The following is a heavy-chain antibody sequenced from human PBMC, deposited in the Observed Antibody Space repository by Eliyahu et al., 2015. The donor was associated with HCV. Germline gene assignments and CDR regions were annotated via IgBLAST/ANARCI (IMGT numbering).Heavy chain of an antibody. Sequence: EVQVLESGGGLVQPGGSLRLSCAASGFTFSGYALSWVRQAPGKGLEGVSLISGRGSSTYYADSVKGRFTISRDNSKNTLYLQMNSLRAEDTAVYYCARDVRDGGGGNSFWGQGTLVTVSS. CDR1: GFTFSGYA. J-gene: IGHJ4*02. CDR3: ARDVRDGGGGNSF. V-gene: IGHV3-23*01. CDR2: ISGRGSST. D-gene: IGHD4-23*01.